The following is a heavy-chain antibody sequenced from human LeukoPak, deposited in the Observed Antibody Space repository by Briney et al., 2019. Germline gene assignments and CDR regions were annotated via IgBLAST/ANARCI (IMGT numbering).Heavy chain of an antibody. Sequence: VASVKVSCKASGYTFTSYYMHWVRQAPGQGLEWMGIINPSGGSTSYAQKFQGRVTMTRDMSTSTVYMELSSLRSEDTAVYYCARDTLAGGRPTLDYWGREPWSPSPQ. V-gene: IGHV1-46*01. CDR1: GYTFTSYY. CDR2: INPSGGST. CDR3: ARDTLAGGRPTLDY. J-gene: IGHJ4*02. D-gene: IGHD2-15*01.